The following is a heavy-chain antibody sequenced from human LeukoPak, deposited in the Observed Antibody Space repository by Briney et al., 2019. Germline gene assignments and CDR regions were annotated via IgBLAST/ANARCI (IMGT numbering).Heavy chain of an antibody. CDR2: FSDVP. CDR1: GFTFSYYP. J-gene: IGHJ4*02. Sequence: GGSLTLSCVASGFTFSYYPMIWVRQAPGEGLEYVSVFSDVPHYADSVKGRFTLSRDNSKNTLYLQMNSLRVEDTAIYYCAKDWYDYWGQGTMVSVSS. D-gene: IGHD3-3*01. CDR3: AKDWYDY. V-gene: IGHV3-23*01.